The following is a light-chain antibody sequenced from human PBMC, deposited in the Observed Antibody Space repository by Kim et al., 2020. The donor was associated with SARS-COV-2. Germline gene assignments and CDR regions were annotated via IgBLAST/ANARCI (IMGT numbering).Light chain of an antibody. J-gene: IGLJ1*01. CDR2: DVS. CDR1: GSDIAGYNS. CDR3: SSYTSSSTLYV. V-gene: IGLV2-14*03. Sequence: STTNSRTGTGSDIAGYNSVSWNQQHPGKAPKLMIYDVSNRPSGVSNRFAGSKSGNTASLTISGLQAEDEADYYCSSYTSSSTLYVFGTGTKAPS.